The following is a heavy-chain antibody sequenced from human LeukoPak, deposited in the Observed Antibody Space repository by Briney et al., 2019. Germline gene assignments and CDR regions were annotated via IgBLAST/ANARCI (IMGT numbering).Heavy chain of an antibody. Sequence: GGSLRLSCAASGFTFSRNGMHWVRQAPGKGLEWVAVILPDGSDKYYAASVTGRFTISRDNSKNTLYLQMNSLRADDTAVYYCARNARDSVFDLWGQGTMVTVSS. CDR3: ARNARDSVFDL. J-gene: IGHJ3*01. V-gene: IGHV3-33*01. CDR2: ILPDGSDK. CDR1: GFTFSRNG.